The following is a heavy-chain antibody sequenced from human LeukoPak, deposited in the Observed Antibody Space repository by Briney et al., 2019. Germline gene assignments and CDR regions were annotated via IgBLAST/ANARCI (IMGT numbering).Heavy chain of an antibody. V-gene: IGHV3-21*01. CDR3: ARGGSGWYSWFDY. Sequence: GGSLRLSCAASGFTFSSYSMNWVRQAPGKGLEWVSSISSSSSYIYYADSVKGRFTISRDNAKNSLYLQMNSLSAEDTAVYYCARGGSGWYSWFDYWGQGTLVTVSS. CDR2: ISSSSSYI. D-gene: IGHD6-19*01. J-gene: IGHJ4*02. CDR1: GFTFSSYS.